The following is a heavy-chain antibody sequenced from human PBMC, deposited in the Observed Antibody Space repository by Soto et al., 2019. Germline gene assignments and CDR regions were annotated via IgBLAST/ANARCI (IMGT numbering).Heavy chain of an antibody. V-gene: IGHV3-15*07. CDR1: GFSFSNAW. CDR3: TTGSVEGV. CDR2: IKRKIDGEAT. D-gene: IGHD2-15*01. J-gene: IGHJ6*02. Sequence: EVQLVESGGGLVKPGGSLRLSCAASGFSFSNAWMNWVRQAPGKGLEWVGRIKRKIDGEATDYAGPVKGRFTVFRDDSKSALYLQMNSLKGDDTAVYYCTTGSVEGVWGRGTRVTVS.